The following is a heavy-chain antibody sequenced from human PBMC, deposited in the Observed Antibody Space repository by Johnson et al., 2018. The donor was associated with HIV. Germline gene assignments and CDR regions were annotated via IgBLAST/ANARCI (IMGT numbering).Heavy chain of an antibody. Sequence: VQLVESGGGLIQSGGSLRLSCAASGFTVSSNYMSWVRQAPGKGLEWVSIIYAGGNIYYADSVKGRFTISRDNAKKSLYMQMNSLRAEDTAFYYCARESRYYDSSGYYIDAFDIWGQGTMVTVSS. D-gene: IGHD3-22*01. CDR3: ARESRYYDSSGYYIDAFDI. CDR1: GFTVSSNY. J-gene: IGHJ3*02. CDR2: IYAGGNI. V-gene: IGHV3-53*01.